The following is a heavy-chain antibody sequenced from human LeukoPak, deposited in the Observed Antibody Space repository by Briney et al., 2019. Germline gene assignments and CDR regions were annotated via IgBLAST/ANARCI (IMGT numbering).Heavy chain of an antibody. Sequence: GGSLRLSCAASGFTFSTYSMNWVRQAPGKDLEWVSSISSSGSYRYYADSVKGRFTISRDNAKNSLYLQMNSLRAEDTAVHYCARGDHIIAFDIWGQGTMVTVSS. CDR3: ARGDHIIAFDI. D-gene: IGHD1-14*01. J-gene: IGHJ3*02. CDR1: GFTFSTYS. V-gene: IGHV3-21*01. CDR2: ISSSGSYR.